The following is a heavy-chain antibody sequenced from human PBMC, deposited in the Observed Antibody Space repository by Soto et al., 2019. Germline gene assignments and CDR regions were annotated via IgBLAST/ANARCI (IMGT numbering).Heavy chain of an antibody. Sequence: NPSETLSLTCAVSGGSISSGGYSWGWIRQPPEKGLEWIGTFSYSGSTYYNPSLESRVTISVDTSKNQFSLKVSSVTAADTAMYYCARLGGYCSTTTCYGYYAMDVWGQGTTVTVSS. J-gene: IGHJ6*02. CDR3: ARLGGYCSTTTCYGYYAMDV. CDR1: GGSISSGGYS. D-gene: IGHD2-2*01. CDR2: FSYSGST. V-gene: IGHV4-39*01.